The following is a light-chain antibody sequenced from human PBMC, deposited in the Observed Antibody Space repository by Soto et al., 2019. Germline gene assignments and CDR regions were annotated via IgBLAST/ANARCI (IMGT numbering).Light chain of an antibody. Sequence: EIVMTQSPATLSVSPGDSAALSCRASQSVGSNLAWYQHRPGQAPRLLIYGASTRATGIPARFRGSGSGTEFTLTIASLQSEDFAVYYCQQNDNWPPLTFGQGTRLEIK. V-gene: IGKV3-15*01. J-gene: IGKJ5*01. CDR3: QQNDNWPPLT. CDR1: QSVGSN. CDR2: GAS.